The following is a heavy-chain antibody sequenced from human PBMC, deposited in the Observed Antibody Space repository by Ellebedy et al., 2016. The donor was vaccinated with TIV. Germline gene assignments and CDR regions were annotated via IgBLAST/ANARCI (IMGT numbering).Heavy chain of an antibody. V-gene: IGHV3-7*03. CDR2: IRPSGTET. D-gene: IGHD5-24*01. J-gene: IGHJ5*02. Sequence: GGSLRLXXVLSGFTFDKFWMTWVRQAPGKGLEWVAKIRPSGTETYYVDSVKGRFTLSRDNAKGSVYLQMNTLRAEDTAVYYCASSHDVYNPFHSWGQGALVTVSS. CDR3: ASSHDVYNPFHS. CDR1: GFTFDKFW.